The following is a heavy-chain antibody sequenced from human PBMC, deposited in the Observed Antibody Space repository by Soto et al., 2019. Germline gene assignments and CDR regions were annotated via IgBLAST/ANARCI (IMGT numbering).Heavy chain of an antibody. CDR1: GFTFSNYA. D-gene: IGHD2-2*01. CDR2: ISGSGGTT. V-gene: IGHV3-23*01. J-gene: IGHJ6*02. Sequence: GGSLRLSCAASGFTFSNYAMTWVRQAPGKGLEWVSAISGSGGTTYYADSVKGRFTVSRDNSKNTLYLQMNSLRAEDTAVYYCAKERYCSSTSCPPQDGMDVWGQGTTVTVSS. CDR3: AKERYCSSTSCPPQDGMDV.